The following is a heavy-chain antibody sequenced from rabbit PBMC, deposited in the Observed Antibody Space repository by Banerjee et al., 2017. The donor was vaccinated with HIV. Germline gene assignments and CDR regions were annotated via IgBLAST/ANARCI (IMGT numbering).Heavy chain of an antibody. CDR3: ARDRDHGSGYDDLDL. V-gene: IGHV1S47*01. CDR1: GFSLSIYE. D-gene: IGHD1-1*01. CDR2: IYGGDGRP. Sequence: LQESGGGLFQPGGSLALTCKASGFSLSIYEMCWVRQAPGKGPEWIAYIYGGDGRPYYASWVNGRFTISLDNAQNTVTLQMNILTAVDRATYFCARDRDHGSGYDDLDLWGPGTLVTVS. J-gene: IGHJ4*01.